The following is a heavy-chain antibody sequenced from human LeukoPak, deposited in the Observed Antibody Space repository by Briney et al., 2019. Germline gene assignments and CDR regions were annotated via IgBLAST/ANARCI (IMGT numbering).Heavy chain of an antibody. CDR1: GFAFSTYG. D-gene: IGHD6-13*01. V-gene: IGHV3-64*01. CDR2: INSNGGST. Sequence: GGSLRLSCAASGFAFSTYGMHWVRQAPGKGLEYVSAINSNGGSTYYANSVKGRFTVSRDNSKNTLYLQMGSLRGEDMAVYYCARVGSNGESDFWGQGTLVTVSS. J-gene: IGHJ4*02. CDR3: ARVGSNGESDF.